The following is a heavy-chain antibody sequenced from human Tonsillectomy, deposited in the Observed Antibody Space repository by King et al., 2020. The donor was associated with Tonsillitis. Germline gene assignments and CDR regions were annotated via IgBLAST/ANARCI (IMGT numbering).Heavy chain of an antibody. CDR1: GDSVSGNSAA. J-gene: IGHJ6*03. V-gene: IGHV6-1*01. Sequence: QLQESGPGLVKPSQTLSLTCAISGDSVSGNSAAWSWIRQSPSRGLEWLGRTYYRSHWYYDYAVSVKSRITINPDTSKNQFSLQLNSVTPEDTAVYYCARDLSWNFPPYYYMDVWGKGTTVTVSS. CDR3: ARDLSWNFPPYYYMDV. D-gene: IGHD1-7*01. CDR2: TYYRSHWYY.